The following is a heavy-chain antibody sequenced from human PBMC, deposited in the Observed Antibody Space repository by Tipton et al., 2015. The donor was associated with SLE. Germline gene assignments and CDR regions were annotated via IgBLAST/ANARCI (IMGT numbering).Heavy chain of an antibody. CDR2: IYTSGST. D-gene: IGHD5/OR15-5a*01. J-gene: IGHJ3*01. CDR1: GGSISSGSYY. V-gene: IGHV4-61*02. CDR3: ARDGSVSPLVV. Sequence: TLSLTCTVSGGSISSGSYYWSWIRQPAGKGLEWIGRIYTSGSTNYNPSLKSRVTISVDTSKNQFSLKLSSVTAADTAVYYCARDGSVSPLVVWGQGTSVVVSS.